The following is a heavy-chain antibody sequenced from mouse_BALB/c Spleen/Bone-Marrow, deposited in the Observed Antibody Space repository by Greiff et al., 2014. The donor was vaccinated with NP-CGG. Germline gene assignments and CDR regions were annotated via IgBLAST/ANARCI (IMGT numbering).Heavy chain of an antibody. J-gene: IGHJ2*01. CDR3: AIEGYYDY. V-gene: IGHV5-17*02. CDR1: GFTFSSFG. Sequence: DVMLVESGGGLVQPGGSRKLSCAASGFTFSSFGMHWVRQAPEKGLEWVAYISSGSSTIYYADTVEGRFTISRDNPKNTLFLQMTSLRSENTAMYYCAIEGYYDYWGQGTTLTASS. CDR2: ISSGSSTI. D-gene: IGHD2-3*01.